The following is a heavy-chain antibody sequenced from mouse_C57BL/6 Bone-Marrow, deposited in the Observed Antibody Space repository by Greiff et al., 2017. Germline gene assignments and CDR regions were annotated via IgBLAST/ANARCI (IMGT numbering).Heavy chain of an antibody. V-gene: IGHV1-19*01. CDR2: INPYNGGT. Sequence: VQLQQSGPVLVKPGASVKMSCKASGYPFTDYYMNWVKQSHGKSLEWIGVINPYNGGTSYNQKFKGKATLTVDKSSSTAYMELNSLTSEDSAVYYCARCAYYFDYWGQGTTLTVSS. CDR1: GYPFTDYY. CDR3: ARCAYYFDY. J-gene: IGHJ2*01.